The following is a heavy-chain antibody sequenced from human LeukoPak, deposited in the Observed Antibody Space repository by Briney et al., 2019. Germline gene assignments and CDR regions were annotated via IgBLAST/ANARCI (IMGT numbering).Heavy chain of an antibody. J-gene: IGHJ3*02. CDR1: GYTFTGYY. V-gene: IGHV1-2*02. Sequence: GASVKVSCKASGYTFTGYYMHWVRQAPGQGLEWMGWINPNSGGTNYAQKFQGRVPMTRDTSISTAYMELSRLRSDDTAVYYCARDGTYYDILTGYPDGSFDIWGQGTMVTVSS. CDR2: INPNSGGT. CDR3: ARDGTYYDILTGYPDGSFDI. D-gene: IGHD3-9*01.